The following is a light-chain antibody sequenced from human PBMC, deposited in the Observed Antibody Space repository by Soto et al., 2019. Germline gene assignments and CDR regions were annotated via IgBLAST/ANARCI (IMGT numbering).Light chain of an antibody. CDR3: QQYGSSPLT. V-gene: IGKV3-11*01. CDR2: DAS. Sequence: EIVLTQSPATLSLSPGERATLSCRASQSVSSYLAWYQQKPGQAPRLLIYDASKRATGIPARFSGSGSGTDFTLTISSLEPEDFAVYYCQQYGSSPLTFGGGTKVEIK. CDR1: QSVSSY. J-gene: IGKJ4*01.